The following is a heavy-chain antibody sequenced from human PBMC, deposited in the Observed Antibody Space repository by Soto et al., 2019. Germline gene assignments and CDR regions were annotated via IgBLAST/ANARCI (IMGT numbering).Heavy chain of an antibody. V-gene: IGHV1-8*01. CDR2: MNPNSGNT. D-gene: IGHD7-27*01. CDR3: ARGLIDWGSYYFDY. Sequence: ASVKVSCKASGYTFTSYDINWVRQATGQGLEWMGWMNPNSGNTGYAQKFQGRVTMTRNTSISTAYMELSSLRSEDTAVYYCARGLIDWGSYYFDYWGQGTLVTVSS. J-gene: IGHJ4*02. CDR1: GYTFTSYD.